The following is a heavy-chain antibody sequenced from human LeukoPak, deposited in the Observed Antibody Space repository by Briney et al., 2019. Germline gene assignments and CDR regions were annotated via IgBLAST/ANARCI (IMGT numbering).Heavy chain of an antibody. CDR3: ARSPMGDYDSSGYY. CDR1: GGTCSSYA. CDR2: IIPIFGTA. D-gene: IGHD3-22*01. J-gene: IGHJ4*02. Sequence: GASVKVSCKASGGTCSSYAISWVRQDPGQGLEWMVRIIPIFGTANYAHKFQDSVTITTDESTSTAYMELSSLRSEDTAVYYCARSPMGDYDSSGYYWGQGTLVTVSS. V-gene: IGHV1-69*05.